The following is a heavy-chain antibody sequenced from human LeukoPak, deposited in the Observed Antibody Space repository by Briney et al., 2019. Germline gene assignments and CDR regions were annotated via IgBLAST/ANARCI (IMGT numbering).Heavy chain of an antibody. V-gene: IGHV3-53*01. CDR1: GFTVITNN. J-gene: IGHJ4*02. CDR2: LYSDGNT. CDR3: ARGVEPLAANTLAY. D-gene: IGHD1-14*01. Sequence: PGGSLRLSCAASGFTVITNNMTWVRQAPGKGLEWVSVLYSDGNTKYADSVQGRFTISRDNSKNTLYLEMNSLSPHDTAVYYCARGVEPLAANTLAYWGQGTLVTVSS.